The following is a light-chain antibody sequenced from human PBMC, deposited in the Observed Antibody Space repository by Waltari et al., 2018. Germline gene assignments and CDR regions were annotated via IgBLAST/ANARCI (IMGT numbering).Light chain of an antibody. Sequence: QSALTQPPSASGSPGQSVPISCTGTSSDVGRYNYVSWYQQHPGKAPKPMIYEVSKRPSGVPARLSGSKSGNTASLTVSGLQAEDEADYYCSSYAGSNNVVFGGGTKLTVL. V-gene: IGLV2-8*01. CDR3: SSYAGSNNVV. J-gene: IGLJ2*01. CDR1: SSDVGRYNY. CDR2: EVS.